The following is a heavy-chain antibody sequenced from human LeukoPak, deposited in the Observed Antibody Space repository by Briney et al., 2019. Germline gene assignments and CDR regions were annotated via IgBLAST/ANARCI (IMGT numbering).Heavy chain of an antibody. J-gene: IGHJ5*02. D-gene: IGHD3-10*01. CDR2: MNPNSGNT. V-gene: IGHV1-8*03. Sequence: PLASVKVSCKASGYTFTGYYIHWVRQATGQGLEWMGWMNPNSGNTGYAQKFQGRVTITRNTSISTAYMELSSLRSEDTAVYYCARRGLATRYWFDPWGQGTLVTVSS. CDR3: ARRGLATRYWFDP. CDR1: GYTFTGYY.